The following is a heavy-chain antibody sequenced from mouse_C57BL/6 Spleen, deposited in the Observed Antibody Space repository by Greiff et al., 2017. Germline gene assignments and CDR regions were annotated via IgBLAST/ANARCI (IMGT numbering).Heavy chain of an antibody. V-gene: IGHV1-18*01. D-gene: IGHD1-1*01. CDR3: ARRGPIYYGSSYYYAMDY. CDR1: GYTFTDYN. Sequence: EVQLQQSGPELVKPGASVKIPCKASGYTFTDYNMDWVKQSHGKSLEWIGDINPNNGGTIYNQKFKGKATLTVDKSSSTAYMELRSLTCEDNADYYCARRGPIYYGSSYYYAMDYWGQGTSVTVSS. J-gene: IGHJ4*01. CDR2: INPNNGGT.